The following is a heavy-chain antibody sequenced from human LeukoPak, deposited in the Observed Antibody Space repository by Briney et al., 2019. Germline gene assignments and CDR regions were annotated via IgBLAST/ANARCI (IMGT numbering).Heavy chain of an antibody. V-gene: IGHV3-74*01. CDR2: IKSNGRT. J-gene: IGHJ1*01. CDR3: ARAPSEIGGYYPEYFRH. CDR1: GFTLSSYW. D-gene: IGHD3-22*01. Sequence: GGSLRLSCAASGFTLSSYWMHWVRQAPGKGLGWVSRIKSNGRTNYADSVTGRFPIYRENAKNTVSVQMTSLRGEDTGVYYCARAPSEIGGYYPEYFRHWGQGTLVIVSS.